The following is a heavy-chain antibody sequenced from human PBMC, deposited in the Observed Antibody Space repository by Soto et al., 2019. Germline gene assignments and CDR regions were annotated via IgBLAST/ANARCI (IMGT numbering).Heavy chain of an antibody. V-gene: IGHV3-23*01. CDR1: GFTFSNYA. D-gene: IGHD3-3*01. Sequence: EVQLLESGGGLVQPGGSLRLSCAASGFTFSNYAMNWVRQSPGRGLEWVSAITGSGGSTYYADSVKGRFTISRDNSKNTLYLQMNSLRADDTAVYYCAKVFSFGVVYSEGVASWGQGTLVTVSS. CDR2: ITGSGGST. J-gene: IGHJ4*02. CDR3: AKVFSFGVVYSEGVAS.